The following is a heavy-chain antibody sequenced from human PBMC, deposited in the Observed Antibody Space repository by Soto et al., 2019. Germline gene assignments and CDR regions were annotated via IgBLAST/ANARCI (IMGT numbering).Heavy chain of an antibody. J-gene: IGHJ5*02. V-gene: IGHV1-18*01. CDR2: INAYNGNT. CDR3: ARVLPPFDP. CDR1: GYTFTSYG. Sequence: QVQLVQSGAEVKKPGASVKVSCKASGYTFTSYGISWVRQAPGQGLEWMGWINAYNGNTKYAQKLQGRVTMSTDTFPRTAYRGLRTLRSDDATVYYCARVLPPFDPRGQGTLVTVSS.